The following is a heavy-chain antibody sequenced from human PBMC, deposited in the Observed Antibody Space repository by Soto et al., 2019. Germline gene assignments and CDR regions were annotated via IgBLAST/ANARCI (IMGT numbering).Heavy chain of an antibody. J-gene: IGHJ5*02. Sequence: QVQLQESGPGLVKPSETLSLTCTVSGGSITRHYLTWIRQPPGKELEWLGFIYYSGSTNYNPSLKSPLTLSVETSKQKFSLELSSVTDADTAKYFWARGVDYGSSTLGGACKSWGQGILGTVSS. D-gene: IGHD6-6*01. CDR2: IYYSGST. CDR3: ARGVDYGSSTLGGACKS. CDR1: GGSITRHY. V-gene: IGHV4-59*11.